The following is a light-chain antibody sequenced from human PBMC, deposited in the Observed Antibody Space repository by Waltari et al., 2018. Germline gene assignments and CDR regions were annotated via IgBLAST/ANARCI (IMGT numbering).Light chain of an antibody. Sequence: QSALTQPASVSGSPGQSITISCSGSSSDVGGYNYVSWYQQHPDKVPKLLIYDVTYRPSGVSNRFSGSEAGNTASLTISGLQAEDEADYYCSSFTTSSTYVFGTGTRVTVL. CDR1: SSDVGGYNY. CDR2: DVT. CDR3: SSFTTSSTYV. J-gene: IGLJ1*01. V-gene: IGLV2-14*03.